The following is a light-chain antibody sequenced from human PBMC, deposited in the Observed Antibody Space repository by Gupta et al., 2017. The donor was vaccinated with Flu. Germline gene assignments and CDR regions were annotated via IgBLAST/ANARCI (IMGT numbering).Light chain of an antibody. CDR1: SASIGAGDA. CDR3: QSYDTSRSGWV. J-gene: IGLJ3*02. V-gene: IGLV1-40*01. CDR2: GNS. Sequence: TSDGTGSSASIGAGDAVHWYQHRPGTAPKLLIYGNSNRPSGVPDRFSAAKSGTSASLAITGLQAEDEADYYCQSYDTSRSGWVFGGGTKLTVL.